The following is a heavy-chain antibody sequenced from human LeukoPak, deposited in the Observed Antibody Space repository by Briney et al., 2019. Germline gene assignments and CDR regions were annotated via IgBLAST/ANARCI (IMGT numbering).Heavy chain of an antibody. J-gene: IGHJ6*03. D-gene: IGHD1-26*01. Sequence: SETLSLTCTVSGGSISSYYWSWIRQPPGKGLEWIGCIYYSGNTNYNPSLKSRVTISVDTSKNQFSLKLSSVTAADTAVYHCARMGGYYYYYMDVWGKGTTV. CDR1: GGSISSYY. CDR2: IYYSGNT. V-gene: IGHV4-59*01. CDR3: ARMGGYYYYYMDV.